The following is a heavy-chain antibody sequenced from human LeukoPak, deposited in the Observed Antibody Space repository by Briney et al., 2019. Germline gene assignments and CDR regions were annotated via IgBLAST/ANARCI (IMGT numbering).Heavy chain of an antibody. CDR2: ISAYNGNT. D-gene: IGHD2-15*01. J-gene: IGHJ5*02. CDR1: GYTFTIYG. Sequence: ASVKVSRKSSGYTFTIYGFSWVRQPPGQGLEWMGWISAYNGNTNNAQKLQGRVTMTTDTSTSTAYIEMRSLRSDDTGVYYCARAGAVVENWFDPWGQGTLVTVSS. V-gene: IGHV1-18*01. CDR3: ARAGAVVENWFDP.